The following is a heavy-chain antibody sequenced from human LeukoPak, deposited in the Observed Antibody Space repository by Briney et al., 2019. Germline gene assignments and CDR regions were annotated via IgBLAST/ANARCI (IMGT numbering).Heavy chain of an antibody. J-gene: IGHJ4*02. D-gene: IGHD3-22*01. CDR3: AKDKGTYYYDSSPEGY. V-gene: IGHV3-48*03. CDR2: ISSSGSTI. CDR1: GFTFSSYE. Sequence: GGSLRLSCAASGFTFSSYEMNWVRQAPGKGLEWVSYISSSGSTIYYADSVKGRFTISRDNAKNSLYLQMNSLRAEDTAVYYCAKDKGTYYYDSSPEGYWGQGTLVTVSS.